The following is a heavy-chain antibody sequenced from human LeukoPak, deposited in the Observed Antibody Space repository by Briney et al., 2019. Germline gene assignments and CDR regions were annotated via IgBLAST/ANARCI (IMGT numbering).Heavy chain of an antibody. Sequence: SETLSLTCTVSGGSVSTYYWSWIRQPPGKGLEWLGYIFYTGSTNYNPSLKSRVTMSIDTSKNQFSLRLSSVTAADTAVYYCTRTYSSSSIDYWGQGALVTVSS. V-gene: IGHV4-59*02. CDR2: IFYTGST. CDR1: GGSVSTYY. J-gene: IGHJ4*02. D-gene: IGHD6-6*01. CDR3: TRTYSSSSIDY.